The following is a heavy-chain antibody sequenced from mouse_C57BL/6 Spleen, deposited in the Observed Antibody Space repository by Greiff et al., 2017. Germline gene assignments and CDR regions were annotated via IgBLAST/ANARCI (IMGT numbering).Heavy chain of an antibody. Sequence: EVQRVESGGDLVKPGGSLKLSCEASGFTFSSYGMSWVRQTPDKRLEWVGTISSGGSYTYYPDSVKGRFTISRDNAKNTLYLQMSSLKSEDTAMYYCARQGSNYYFDYWGQGTTLTVSS. CDR2: ISSGGSYT. CDR3: ARQGSNYYFDY. CDR1: GFTFSSYG. J-gene: IGHJ2*01. V-gene: IGHV5-6*01. D-gene: IGHD2-5*01.